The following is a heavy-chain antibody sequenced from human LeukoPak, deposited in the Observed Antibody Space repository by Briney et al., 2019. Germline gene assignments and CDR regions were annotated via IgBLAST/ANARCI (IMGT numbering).Heavy chain of an antibody. Sequence: ASVKVSCKASGYTFTGYYMHWVRQAPGQGLEWMGWINPNSGGTNYAQKFQGRVTMTRDTSFSTAYMELSRLRSDDTAVYYCARDRSRDSWSGYYGYWGQGTLVTVSS. D-gene: IGHD3-3*01. J-gene: IGHJ4*02. CDR1: GYTFTGYY. V-gene: IGHV1-2*02. CDR2: INPNSGGT. CDR3: ARDRSRDSWSGYYGY.